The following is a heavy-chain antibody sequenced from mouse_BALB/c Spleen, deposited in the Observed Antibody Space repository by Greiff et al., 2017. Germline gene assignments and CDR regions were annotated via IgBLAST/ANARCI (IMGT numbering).Heavy chain of an antibody. CDR3: ARYYDVYYYAMDY. D-gene: IGHD2-4*01. CDR2: INPSTGYT. J-gene: IGHJ4*01. Sequence: VQLQQSGAELAKPGASVKMSCKASGYTFTSYWMHWVKQRPGQGLEWIGYINPSTGYTEYNQKFKDKATLTADKSSSTAYMQLSSLTSEDSAVYYCARYYDVYYYAMDYWGQGTSVTVSS. V-gene: IGHV1-7*01. CDR1: GYTFTSYW.